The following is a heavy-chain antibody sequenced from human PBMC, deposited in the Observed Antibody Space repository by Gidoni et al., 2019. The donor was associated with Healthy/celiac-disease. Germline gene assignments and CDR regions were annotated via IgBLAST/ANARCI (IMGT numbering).Heavy chain of an antibody. CDR3: ARGQVLYYYGSGMEGLFDY. V-gene: IGHV4-30-4*01. Sequence: QVQLQESGPGLVKPSQTLSLTCTVSGGSISSGDYYWSWIRPPQGKGLEGIGYIYYSVNTYYNPSLKSRVTISVDTSKNQFYLKLSSVTAADTAVYYCARGQVLYYYGSGMEGLFDYWGQGTLVTVSS. D-gene: IGHD3-10*01. CDR1: GGSISSGDYY. J-gene: IGHJ4*02. CDR2: IYYSVNT.